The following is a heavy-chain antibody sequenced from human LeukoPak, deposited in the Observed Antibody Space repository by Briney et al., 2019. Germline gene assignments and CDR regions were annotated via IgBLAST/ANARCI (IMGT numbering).Heavy chain of an antibody. CDR1: GFTFRNYA. J-gene: IGHJ6*02. V-gene: IGHV3-30*04. CDR2: ISYDGNIK. CDR3: ARAYCGSDSCYGDYYYYGMDV. Sequence: PGGSLRLSCAASGFTFRNYAIHWVRQAPGKGLEWVAVISYDGNIKYYAHYVKGRFTISRDNSKNTLYLEMNSLRVEDTAMYSCARAYCGSDSCYGDYYYYGMDVWGQGTTVTVSS. D-gene: IGHD2-2*01.